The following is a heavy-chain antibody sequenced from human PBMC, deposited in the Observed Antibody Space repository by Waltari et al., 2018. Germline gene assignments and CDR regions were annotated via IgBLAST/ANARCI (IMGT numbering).Heavy chain of an antibody. J-gene: IGHJ4*02. CDR1: GGTFSSYT. D-gene: IGHD3-22*01. Sequence: QVQLVQSGAEVKKPGSSVKVSCKASGGTFSSYTISWVRQAPGQGLEWMGRIIPILGIANYAQKFQGRVTITADKSTSTAYMELSSLRSEDTAVYYCASSSGYRKPFDYWGQGTLVTVSS. CDR2: IIPILGIA. CDR3: ASSSGYRKPFDY. V-gene: IGHV1-69*02.